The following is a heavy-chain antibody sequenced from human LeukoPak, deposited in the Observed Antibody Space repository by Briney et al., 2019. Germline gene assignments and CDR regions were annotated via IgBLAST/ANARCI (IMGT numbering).Heavy chain of an antibody. Sequence: ASVKVSCKASGYTLTNYGISWVRQAPGQGLEWMGWISAYNGNTNFAQKLQGRVTMTTDTSTSTAYMELRSLRSDDTAVYYCARVFLFGVVQSAWFDPWGQGTLVTVSS. CDR2: ISAYNGNT. V-gene: IGHV1-18*01. J-gene: IGHJ5*02. CDR1: GYTLTNYG. CDR3: ARVFLFGVVQSAWFDP. D-gene: IGHD3-3*01.